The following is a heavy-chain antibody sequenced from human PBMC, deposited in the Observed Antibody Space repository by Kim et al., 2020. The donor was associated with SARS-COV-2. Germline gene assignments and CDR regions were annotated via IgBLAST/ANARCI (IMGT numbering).Heavy chain of an antibody. CDR2: IYTGGTRR. D-gene: IGHD5-12*01. CDR3: ARGDRVGYFLDY. J-gene: IGHJ4*02. CDR1: GFTFSSYW. V-gene: IGHV3-74*01. Sequence: GGSLRLSCEASGFTFSSYWMHWVRQAPGNGLVWVSRIYTGGTRRAYADSVTGRFTISRDNARNTVYLQMNSLRAEDTAVYYCARGDRVGYFLDYWGQGILVTVSS.